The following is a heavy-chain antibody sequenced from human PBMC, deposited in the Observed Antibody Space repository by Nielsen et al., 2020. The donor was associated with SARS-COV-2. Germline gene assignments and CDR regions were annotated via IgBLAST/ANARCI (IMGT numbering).Heavy chain of an antibody. Sequence: ASVKVSCKASGYTFTDYYIHWVRQAPGQGLEWMGIINTSGGSTSYAQKFQGRVTMTRDTSTSTVYMELTSDDTAVYYCARARATIFGLVMSYGMDVWGQGTTVAVSS. D-gene: IGHD3/OR15-3a*01. CDR3: ARARATIFGLVMSYGMDV. CDR2: INTSGGST. V-gene: IGHV1-46*01. CDR1: GYTFTDYY. J-gene: IGHJ6*02.